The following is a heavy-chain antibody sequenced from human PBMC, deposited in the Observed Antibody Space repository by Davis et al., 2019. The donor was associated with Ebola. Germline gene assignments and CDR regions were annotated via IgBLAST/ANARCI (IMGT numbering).Heavy chain of an antibody. V-gene: IGHV3-30-3*01. Sequence: PGGSLRLSCAASGFTFSSYAMHWVRQAPAKGLEWVAVISYDGSNKYYADSVKGRFTISRDNSKNTLYLQMNSLRAEDTAVYYCARGWIPQLPIDYWGQGTLVTVSS. CDR1: GFTFSSYA. CDR3: ARGWIPQLPIDY. CDR2: ISYDGSNK. J-gene: IGHJ4*02. D-gene: IGHD5-18*01.